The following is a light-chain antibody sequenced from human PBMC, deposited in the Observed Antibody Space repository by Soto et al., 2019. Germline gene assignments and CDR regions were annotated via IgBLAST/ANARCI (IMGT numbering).Light chain of an antibody. CDR2: AAS. CDR3: QQSYSTPQA. CDR1: QSISSY. V-gene: IGKV1-39*01. J-gene: IGKJ1*01. Sequence: DIQMTQSPSSLSASVGDRVTITCRASQSISSYLNWYQQKPGKAPKLLIYAASSLQSGVPSRFSGSGSGTDFTLTISSLQPEDFATDYCQQSYSTPQAFGQVTKVEIK.